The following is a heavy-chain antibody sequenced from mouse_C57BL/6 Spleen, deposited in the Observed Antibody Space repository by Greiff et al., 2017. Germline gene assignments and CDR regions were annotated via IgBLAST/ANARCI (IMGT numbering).Heavy chain of an antibody. V-gene: IGHV1-74*01. CDR3: AIKSSVYVDYYAMDY. CDR2: IHPSDSDT. J-gene: IGHJ4*01. D-gene: IGHD3-2*02. CDR1: GYTFTSYW. Sequence: VQLQQPGAELVKPGASVKVSCKASGYTFTSYWMHWVQQRPGQGLEWIGRIHPSDSDTNYNQKFKGKATLTVDKSSSTAYMLLSSLTSEDSAVDYCAIKSSVYVDYYAMDYWGQGTSVTVSS.